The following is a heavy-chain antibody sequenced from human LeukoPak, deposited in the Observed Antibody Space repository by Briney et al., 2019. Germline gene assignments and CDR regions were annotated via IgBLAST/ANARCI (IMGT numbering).Heavy chain of an antibody. J-gene: IGHJ6*03. V-gene: IGHV4-59*01. CDR3: ARGRVSSSTWYSTYYYFFYMDF. D-gene: IGHD4-11*01. CDR1: DDSITMYY. Sequence: SENLSLTCTVSDDSITMYYWTWIRQPPGKGLEWIGYVDHTGSTKFNPSLNGRVSISRDTSNNFFSLRLRSVTAADTAVYFCARGRVSSSTWYSTYYYFFYMDFWGKGTTVTVSS. CDR2: VDHTGST.